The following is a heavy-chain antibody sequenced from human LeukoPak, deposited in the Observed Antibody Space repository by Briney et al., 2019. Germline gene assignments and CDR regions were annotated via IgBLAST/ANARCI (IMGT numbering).Heavy chain of an antibody. V-gene: IGHV4-59*01. CDR3: ARGVYIAAAQYGY. J-gene: IGHJ4*02. Sequence: SETLSLTCTVSGGSITDYYRSWIRQPPGKGLEWIGYIYYSGTTNYNPSLKSRVTISVDTSKNQFSLKLSSVTAADTAVYYCARGVYIAAAQYGYWGQGTLVTVSS. CDR1: GGSITDYY. D-gene: IGHD6-13*01. CDR2: IYYSGTT.